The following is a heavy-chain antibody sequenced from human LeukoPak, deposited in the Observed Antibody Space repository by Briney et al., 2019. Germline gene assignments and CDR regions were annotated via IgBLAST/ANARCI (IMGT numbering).Heavy chain of an antibody. V-gene: IGHV3-33*01. CDR3: ARVGLVTQATDY. J-gene: IGHJ4*02. CDR2: IWYDGSNK. D-gene: IGHD3/OR15-3a*01. CDR1: GFTFSSYG. Sequence: PGGSLRLFCAASGFTFSSYGMHWVRQAPGKGLEWVAVIWYDGSNKYYADSVKGRFTISRDNSKNTLYLQMNSLRAEDTAVYYCARVGLVTQATDYWGQGTLVTVSS.